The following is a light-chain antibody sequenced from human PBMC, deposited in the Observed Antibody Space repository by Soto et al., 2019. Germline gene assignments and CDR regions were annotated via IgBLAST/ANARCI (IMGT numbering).Light chain of an antibody. CDR2: DTT. J-gene: IGLJ1*01. CDR1: TGAVTNGHY. CDR3: LLSHKGTYV. Sequence: QAVVTQEPSLTVSPGGTVTLTCGSSTGAVTNGHYPYWFQQKPGQAPRTLIYDTTNRHSWTPARFSGSLLGGKAALTLAGAQPEDEAEYYCLLSHKGTYVVGNRTKVTVL. V-gene: IGLV7-46*01.